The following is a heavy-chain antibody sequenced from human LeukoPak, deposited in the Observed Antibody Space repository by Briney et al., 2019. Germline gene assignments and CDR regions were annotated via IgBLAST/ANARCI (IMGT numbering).Heavy chain of an antibody. Sequence: PSETLSLTCIVSGRSMSSNYWSWIRQPPGDGLEWIGYIYYSGSTNYHTSLKGRVTRPVATSTNQLSLKLSSVDAVDPAGFSCRGAIYSSPPYFDYWGQGTLGTVSS. CDR1: GRSMSSNY. CDR3: RGAIYSSPPYFDY. D-gene: IGHD6-13*01. V-gene: IGHV4-59*01. J-gene: IGHJ4*02. CDR2: IYYSGST.